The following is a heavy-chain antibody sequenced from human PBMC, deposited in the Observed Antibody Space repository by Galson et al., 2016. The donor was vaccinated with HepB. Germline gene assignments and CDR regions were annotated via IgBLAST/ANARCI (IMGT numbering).Heavy chain of an antibody. Sequence: SLRLSCAASGFTFTTHTMNWVRQAPGKGLESISYISTNGATIQYADSVKGRFTVSRDNAKNSLYLQMNGLRAEDTAVYYCAREGLGDGYNSLNYYSYYMDVWGKGTTVTVSS. CDR3: AREGLGDGYNSLNYYSYYMDV. D-gene: IGHD5-24*01. J-gene: IGHJ6*03. CDR2: ISTNGATI. CDR1: GFTFTTHT. V-gene: IGHV3-48*01.